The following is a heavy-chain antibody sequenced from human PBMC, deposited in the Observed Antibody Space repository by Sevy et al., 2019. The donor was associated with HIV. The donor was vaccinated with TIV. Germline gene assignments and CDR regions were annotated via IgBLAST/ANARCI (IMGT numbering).Heavy chain of an antibody. CDR3: ARSFRMRGSMDV. CDR2: INSDGSST. D-gene: IGHD3-16*01. J-gene: IGHJ6*02. Sequence: GGSLRLSCAASGFTFSSYWMHWVRQAPGKGLVWVSRINSDGSSTSYADSVKGRFTISRDNAKKTLYLQMNSLRAEDTAVYYCARSFRMRGSMDVWGQGTTVTVSS. V-gene: IGHV3-74*01. CDR1: GFTFSSYW.